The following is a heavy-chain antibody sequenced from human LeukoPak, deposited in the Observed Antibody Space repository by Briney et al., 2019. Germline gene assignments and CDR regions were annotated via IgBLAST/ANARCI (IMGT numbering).Heavy chain of an antibody. CDR3: ARGGAGAWSYYDFWSGYRNDAFDI. J-gene: IGHJ3*02. Sequence: GASVKVSCKASGYTFTSYGISWVRQAPGQGLEWMGWISAYNGNTNYAQKLQGRVTMTTDTSTSTAYMELRSLRSDDTAVYYCARGGAGAWSYYDFWSGYRNDAFDIWGQGTMVTVSS. D-gene: IGHD3-3*01. CDR1: GYTFTSYG. CDR2: ISAYNGNT. V-gene: IGHV1-18*01.